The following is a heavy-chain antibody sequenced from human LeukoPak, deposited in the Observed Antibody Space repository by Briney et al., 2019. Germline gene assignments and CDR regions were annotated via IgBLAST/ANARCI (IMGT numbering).Heavy chain of an antibody. CDR2: IDNDASST. Sequence: GGSLRLSCTASGFTFSSSWMHWVRQAPGKGLVWVSRIDNDASSTNYAYSVKGRFTVSRDNAKNTLYLQMNSLRAEDTAVYYCARGGGYSYGPLDSWGQGTLVTVSP. CDR3: ARGGGYSYGPLDS. J-gene: IGHJ4*02. CDR1: GFTFSSSW. D-gene: IGHD5-18*01. V-gene: IGHV3-74*01.